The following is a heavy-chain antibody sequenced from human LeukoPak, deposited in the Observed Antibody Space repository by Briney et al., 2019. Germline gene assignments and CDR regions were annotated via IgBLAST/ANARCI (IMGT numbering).Heavy chain of an antibody. D-gene: IGHD3-10*01. CDR3: ARAGSHWHYVY. CDR2: IKQDGSER. J-gene: IGHJ4*02. V-gene: IGHV3-7*01. CDR1: GFTFSGFS. Sequence: GGSLRPSCAASGFTFSGFSMSWVRQGPTKGLEWVANIKQDGSERYYVDSVKGRFTISRDNAKNSLSLQMNNLRVEDTAVYYCARAGSHWHYVYWGQGTVVTVSS.